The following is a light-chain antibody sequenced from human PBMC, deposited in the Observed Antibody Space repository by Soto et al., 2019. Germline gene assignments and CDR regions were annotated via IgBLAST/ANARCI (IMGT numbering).Light chain of an antibody. CDR1: QSVSSN. J-gene: IGKJ2*01. CDR3: QQYNNGYT. V-gene: IGKV3-15*01. Sequence: EIVMTQSPATLSVSPGERATLSCRASQSVSSNLAWYQQKPGQVPRLLIYGASTRATGIPARFSGSGSGTEFTLTISSLQSEDFAVYYCQQYNNGYTFGQGTKLEIK. CDR2: GAS.